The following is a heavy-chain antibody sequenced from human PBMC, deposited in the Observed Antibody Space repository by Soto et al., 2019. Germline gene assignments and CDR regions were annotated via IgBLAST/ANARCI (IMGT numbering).Heavy chain of an antibody. D-gene: IGHD5-12*01. CDR3: AREDERWLPLRY. CDR1: GGTFSSYA. V-gene: IGHV1-69*05. CDR2: IIPIFGTA. J-gene: IGHJ4*02. Sequence: SVKVSCKASGGTFSSYAISWVRQAPGQGLEWMGGIIPIFGTANYAQKFQGRVTMTKDTSTNTAHMELRSLTSDDTAMYYCAREDERWLPLRYWGQGTLVTVSS.